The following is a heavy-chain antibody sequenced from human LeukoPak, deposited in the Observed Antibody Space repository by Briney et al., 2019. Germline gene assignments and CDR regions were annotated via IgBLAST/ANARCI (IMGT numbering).Heavy chain of an antibody. Sequence: ASVTVSCKVSGYTLTELSMHWVRQAPGKGLEWMGGFDPEDGETIYAQKFQGRVTMTEDTSTDTAYMELSSLRSEDTAVYYCATSTYYDFWSGPWEDYYYMDVWGKGTTVTVSS. CDR3: ATSTYYDFWSGPWEDYYYMDV. CDR2: FDPEDGET. J-gene: IGHJ6*03. D-gene: IGHD3-3*01. CDR1: GYTLTELS. V-gene: IGHV1-24*01.